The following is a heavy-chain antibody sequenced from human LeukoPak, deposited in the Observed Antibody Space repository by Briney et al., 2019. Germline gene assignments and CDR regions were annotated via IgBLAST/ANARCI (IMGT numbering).Heavy chain of an antibody. J-gene: IGHJ4*02. CDR1: GGTFSSYA. D-gene: IGHD3-22*01. Sequence: SSVKVSCKASGGTFSSYAISWVRQAPGQGLEWMGRIIPIFGTANYAQKFQGRVTITTDESTSTAYMELSSLRSDDTAVYYCASDYYDSSGYYPLYYFDYWGQGTLVTVSS. CDR3: ASDYYDSSGYYPLYYFDY. V-gene: IGHV1-69*05. CDR2: IIPIFGTA.